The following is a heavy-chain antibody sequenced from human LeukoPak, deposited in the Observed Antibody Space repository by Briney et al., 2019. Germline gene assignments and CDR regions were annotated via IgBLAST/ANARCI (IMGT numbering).Heavy chain of an antibody. V-gene: IGHV5-51*01. CDR1: XYTFTSYW. D-gene: IGHD1-26*01. J-gene: IGHJ6*03. CDR3: ASGSHYYYYMYV. Sequence: GESLXXSXXGXXYTFTSYWXAWVRRMPGKGVEWMGLIYPGDSDTRYSPSFQGQVSISDDKSTSTAYLQWSSLKASDTAMYYCASGSHYYYYMYVWGKGTTVTVSS. CDR2: IYPGDSDT.